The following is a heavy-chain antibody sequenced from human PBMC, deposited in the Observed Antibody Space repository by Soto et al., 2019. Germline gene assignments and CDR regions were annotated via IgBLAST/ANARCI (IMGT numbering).Heavy chain of an antibody. D-gene: IGHD2-21*02. V-gene: IGHV4-39*01. CDR1: GESISSSSYY. CDR2: IYYSGRT. CDR3: ARQRTTVVTQAYFDH. Sequence: SETLSLTCIVSGESISSSSYYWGWIRQPPGKGLEWIGSIYYSGRTYYNPSFKSRVTISIDPSKNQFSLKLSSVTATDTAVYYCARQRTTVVTQAYFDHWGQGALVTVSS. J-gene: IGHJ4*02.